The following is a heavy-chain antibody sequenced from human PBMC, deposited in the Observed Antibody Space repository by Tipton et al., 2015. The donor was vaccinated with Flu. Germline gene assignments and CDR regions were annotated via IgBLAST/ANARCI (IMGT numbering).Heavy chain of an antibody. J-gene: IGHJ4*02. D-gene: IGHD3-10*02. Sequence: LRLSCTISGHSISSDYYWGWIRQPPGKGLEWIGTIYHSGSTYYNPSLKSRLTISVDTSKNQFSLKLSSVTAADTAVYYCARHTGDSVRGIIDYWGQGTLVTVSS. CDR1: GHSISSDYY. CDR2: IYHSGST. V-gene: IGHV4-38-2*02. CDR3: ARHTGDSVRGIIDY.